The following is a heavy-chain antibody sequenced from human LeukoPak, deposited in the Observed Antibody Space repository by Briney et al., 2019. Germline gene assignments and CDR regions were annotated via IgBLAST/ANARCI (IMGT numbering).Heavy chain of an antibody. V-gene: IGHV3-74*01. CDR1: GFTFSSYW. CDR2: INSVVSST. D-gene: IGHD1-26*01. Sequence: GGSLRLSCAASGFTFSSYWMHWVRQAPGKGLVWVSRINSVVSSTSYADSVKGRFTISRDNAKNTLHLQMNSLRAEDTAVYYCARESSVGAHKAFDYWGQGTLVTVSS. CDR3: ARESSVGAHKAFDY. J-gene: IGHJ4*02.